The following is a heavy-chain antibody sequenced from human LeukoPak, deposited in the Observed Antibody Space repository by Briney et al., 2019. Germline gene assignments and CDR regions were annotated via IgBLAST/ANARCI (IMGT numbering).Heavy chain of an antibody. J-gene: IGHJ6*03. D-gene: IGHD4-17*01. Sequence: GGSLRLSCAASGFTFSSYSMNWVRQAPGKGLEWVSSISSSSGYIYYADSMKGRFTISRDSAKNSLYLQMNSLRAEDTAVYYCAKGYGDYVIRDYYYMDVWGKGTTVTVSS. CDR1: GFTFSSYS. CDR3: AKGYGDYVIRDYYYMDV. CDR2: ISSSSGYI. V-gene: IGHV3-21*01.